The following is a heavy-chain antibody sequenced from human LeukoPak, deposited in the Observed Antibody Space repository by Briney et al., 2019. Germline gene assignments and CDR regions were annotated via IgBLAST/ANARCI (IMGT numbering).Heavy chain of an antibody. J-gene: IGHJ4*02. CDR1: GFTFSSHW. D-gene: IGHD1-26*01. V-gene: IGHV3-74*03. CDR2: INGDGSNT. Sequence: GGSLRLSCAASGFTFSSHWMHWVRQAPGKGLVWVSRINGDGSNTTYADSVRGRFTISRDNAKNSLYLQMNSLRAEDTAVYYCARDIGGSYTAIDYWGQGTLVTVSS. CDR3: ARDIGGSYTAIDY.